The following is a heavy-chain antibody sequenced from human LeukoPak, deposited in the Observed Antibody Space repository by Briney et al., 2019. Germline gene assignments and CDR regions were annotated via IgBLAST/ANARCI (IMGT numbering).Heavy chain of an antibody. J-gene: IGHJ4*02. D-gene: IGHD3-22*01. CDR3: ARDIYYDSSGYLY. CDR2: INWNGGST. Sequence: AGGSLRLSCAASGFTFDDYGMSWVRQAPGKELEWASGINWNGGSTGYADSVKGRFTISRDNAKNSLYLQMNSLRAEDTALYYCARDIYYDSSGYLYWGQGTLVTVSS. CDR1: GFTFDDYG. V-gene: IGHV3-20*04.